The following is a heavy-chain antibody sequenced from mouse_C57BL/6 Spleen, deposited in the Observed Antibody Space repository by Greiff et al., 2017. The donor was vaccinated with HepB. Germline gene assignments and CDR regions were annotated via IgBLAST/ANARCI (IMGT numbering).Heavy chain of an antibody. CDR2: IYPGSGST. CDR1: GYTFTSYW. D-gene: IGHD2-1*01. Sequence: VQLQESGAELVKPGASVKMSCKASGYTFTSYWITWVKQRPGQGLEWIGDIYPGSGSTNYNEKFKSKATLTVDTSSSTAYMQLSSLTSEDSAVYYCARSIYYGNYGAMDYWGQGTSVTVSS. J-gene: IGHJ4*01. V-gene: IGHV1-55*01. CDR3: ARSIYYGNYGAMDY.